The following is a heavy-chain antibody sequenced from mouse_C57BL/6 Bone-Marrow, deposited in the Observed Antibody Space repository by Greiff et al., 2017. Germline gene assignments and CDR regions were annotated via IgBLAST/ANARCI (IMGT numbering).Heavy chain of an antibody. Sequence: QVQLKESGAELVRPGTSVKVSCKASGYAFTNYLIEWVKQRPGQGLEWIGVINPGSGGTNYNEKFKGKATLTADKSSSTAYMQLSSLTSEDSAVYFCAREGLTGDFDYWGQGTTLTVSS. CDR3: AREGLTGDFDY. CDR2: INPGSGGT. V-gene: IGHV1-54*01. D-gene: IGHD4-1*01. CDR1: GYAFTNYL. J-gene: IGHJ2*01.